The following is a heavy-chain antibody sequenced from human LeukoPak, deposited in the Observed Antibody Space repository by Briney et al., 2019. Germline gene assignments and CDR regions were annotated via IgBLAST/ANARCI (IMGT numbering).Heavy chain of an antibody. Sequence: ASVKVSCKSSGFTFTDYYIHWVRQAPGQGLEWMGYIGPHSSATSSPQEFQGRVTMTRDTSMSTAYMELTRLTSDDTAVYYCAREGNGLLSKDFNYWGQGTLVTVSS. CDR3: AREGNGLLSKDFNY. V-gene: IGHV1-2*02. CDR2: IGPHSSAT. CDR1: GFTFTDYY. J-gene: IGHJ4*02. D-gene: IGHD2/OR15-2a*01.